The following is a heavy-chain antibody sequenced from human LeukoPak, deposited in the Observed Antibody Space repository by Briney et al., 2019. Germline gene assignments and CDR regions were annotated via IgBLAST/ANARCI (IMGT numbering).Heavy chain of an antibody. D-gene: IGHD3-3*01. CDR1: GFTFSSYG. J-gene: IGHJ4*02. CDR3: ARGYHTFWSAYYY. V-gene: IGHV3-30*02. CDR2: IRYDGSNK. Sequence: GGSLRLSCAASGFTFSSYGMHWVRQAPGKGLEWVAFIRYDGSNKYYADSVKGRFTISRDNSKNTLYLQMNSLRAEDTAVYYCARGYHTFWSAYYYWGQGTLVTVSS.